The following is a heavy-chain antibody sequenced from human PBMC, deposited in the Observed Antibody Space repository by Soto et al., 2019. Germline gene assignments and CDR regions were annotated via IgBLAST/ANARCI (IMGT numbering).Heavy chain of an antibody. V-gene: IGHV4-4*02. Sequence: QVQLQESGPGLVKPSGTLSLTCAVSGGSISSSNWWSWVRQPPGKGLEWIGEIYHSGSTNYNPSLKSRATISVDKSKNQVSLQLSSVTAADTAVYYCASTLVAAGYYYYGMDVWGQGTTVTVSS. CDR1: GGSISSSNW. CDR3: ASTLVAAGYYYYGMDV. CDR2: IYHSGST. J-gene: IGHJ6*02. D-gene: IGHD2-15*01.